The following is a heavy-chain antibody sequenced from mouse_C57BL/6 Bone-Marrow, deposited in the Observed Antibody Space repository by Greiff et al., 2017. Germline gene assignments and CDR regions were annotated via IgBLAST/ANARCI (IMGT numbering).Heavy chain of an antibody. CDR2: IYPGSGNT. Sequence: VQLQESGAELVRPGASVKLSCKASGYTFTDYYINWVKQRPGQGLEWIARIYPGSGNTYYNENFKGKATLTAEKSSSTAYMQLSSLTSEDSAVYFCAREDEYLYYYAMDYWGQGTSVTVSS. CDR1: GYTFTDYY. D-gene: IGHD5-1*01. V-gene: IGHV1-76*01. J-gene: IGHJ4*01. CDR3: AREDEYLYYYAMDY.